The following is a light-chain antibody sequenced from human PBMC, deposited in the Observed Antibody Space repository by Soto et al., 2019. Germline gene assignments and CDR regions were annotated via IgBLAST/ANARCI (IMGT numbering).Light chain of an antibody. CDR3: QQYHNWPPQHT. Sequence: EIVMTQCPATLSVSPGERATLSCRASQTISSNLAWYQQKRGQSPRLLIHGASTRATGVPARFSGSGYGTDFTLTISSLQSEDFAVYYCQQYHNWPPQHTFGQGTKLQIK. J-gene: IGKJ2*01. CDR2: GAS. V-gene: IGKV3-15*01. CDR1: QTISSN.